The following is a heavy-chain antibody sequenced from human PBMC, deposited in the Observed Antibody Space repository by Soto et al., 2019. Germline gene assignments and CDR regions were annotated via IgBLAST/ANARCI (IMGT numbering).Heavy chain of an antibody. V-gene: IGHV4-34*01. CDR3: AGGVATVIDY. CDR1: GGSFSDYY. Sequence: PSETLSLTCAVYGGSFSDYYWSWIRQPPGKGLEWIGEINHSGSTDYNPSLKSRVTISVDTSKNQFSLKLSSVTAADTAVYYCAGGVATVIDYWGQGTLVTVSS. CDR2: INHSGST. J-gene: IGHJ4*02. D-gene: IGHD5-12*01.